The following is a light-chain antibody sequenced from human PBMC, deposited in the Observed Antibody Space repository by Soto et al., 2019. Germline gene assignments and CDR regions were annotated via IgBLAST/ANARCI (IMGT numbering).Light chain of an antibody. CDR2: DAS. CDR1: HSISTY. CDR3: QQRSSCPLT. Sequence: EIVLRESPATLALCPGERASLSCRASHSISTYLAWYQQKPGQAPRLLIYDASYRATGIPARFSGSGSGTDFTLTSSSQEPEDFAVYYCQQRSSCPLTFGGGTKVDIK. V-gene: IGKV3-11*01. J-gene: IGKJ4*01.